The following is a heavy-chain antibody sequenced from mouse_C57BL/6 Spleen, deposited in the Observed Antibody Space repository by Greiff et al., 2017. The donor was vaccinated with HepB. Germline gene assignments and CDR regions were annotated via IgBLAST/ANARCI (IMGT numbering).Heavy chain of an antibody. J-gene: IGHJ2*01. CDR1: GYTFTDYE. D-gene: IGHD1-1*01. Sequence: VQLQQSGAELVRPGASVTLSCKASGYTFTDYEMHWVKQTPVHGLEWIGAIDPETGGTAYNQKFKGKAILTADKSSSTAYMELRSLTSEDSAVYYCTRIPNYYGISYDYWGQGTTLTVSS. V-gene: IGHV1-15*01. CDR2: IDPETGGT. CDR3: TRIPNYYGISYDY.